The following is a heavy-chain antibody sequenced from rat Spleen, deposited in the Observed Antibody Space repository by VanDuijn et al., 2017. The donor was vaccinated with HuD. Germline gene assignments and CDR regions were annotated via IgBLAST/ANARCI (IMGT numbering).Heavy chain of an antibody. Sequence: EVQLVESDGGLVQPGGSLKLSCAASGFTFSDYYMAWVRQAPTKGLEWVASISTGGGNTYYRDSVKGRFTISRDNAKSTLYLQMDSLRSEDTATYYCARQAGITLYYFDYWGQGVMVTVSS. CDR3: ARQAGITLYYFDY. CDR2: ISTGGGNT. J-gene: IGHJ2*01. V-gene: IGHV5-25*01. CDR1: GFTFSDYY. D-gene: IGHD1-4*01.